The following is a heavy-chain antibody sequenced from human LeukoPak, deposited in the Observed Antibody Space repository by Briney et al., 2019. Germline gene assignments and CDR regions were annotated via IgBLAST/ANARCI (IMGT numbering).Heavy chain of an antibody. Sequence: ASVKVSCKASGYTFTSYAMHWVRQAPGQRLEWMGWINAGNGNTKYSQKFQGRVTITRDTSASTAYMELSSLRSEDTAVYYCARDVITFGGFYPYFDYWGQGTLVTVPS. J-gene: IGHJ4*02. CDR1: GYTFTSYA. CDR3: ARDVITFGGFYPYFDY. V-gene: IGHV1-3*01. CDR2: INAGNGNT. D-gene: IGHD3-16*01.